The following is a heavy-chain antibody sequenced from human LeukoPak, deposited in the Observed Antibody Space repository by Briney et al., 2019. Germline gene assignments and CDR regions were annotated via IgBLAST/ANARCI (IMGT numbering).Heavy chain of an antibody. CDR2: INPNSGGT. V-gene: IGHV1-2*02. J-gene: IGHJ4*02. CDR1: GYTFTGYY. Sequence: ASVKVSCKASGYTFTGYYMHWVRQAPGQGLEWMGWINPNSGGTNYAQKFQGRVTMTRDTSISTAYMELSRLRSDDTAVYYCARVTGGYRYYYFDYWGQGTLVTVSS. CDR3: ARVTGGYRYYYFDY. D-gene: IGHD3-22*01.